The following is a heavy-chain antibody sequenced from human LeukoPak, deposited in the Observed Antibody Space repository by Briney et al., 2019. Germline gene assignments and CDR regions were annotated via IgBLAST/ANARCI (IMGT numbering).Heavy chain of an antibody. CDR2: LYYSGNT. D-gene: IGHD3-10*01. Sequence: SETLSLTCTVSGGSIRQPPGKGLEWIGYLYYSGNTNYNPSLKSRVTISVDTSKNQFSLKLSSVTAADTAVYNCARDYSGSGGRWDYWGQGTLVTVSS. J-gene: IGHJ4*02. V-gene: IGHV4-59*01. CDR3: ARDYSGSGGRWDY. CDR1: GGSI.